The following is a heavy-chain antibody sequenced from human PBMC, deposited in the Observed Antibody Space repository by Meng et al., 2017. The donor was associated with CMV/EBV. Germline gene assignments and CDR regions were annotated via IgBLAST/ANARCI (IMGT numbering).Heavy chain of an antibody. CDR2: INPNSGGT. CDR3: VRVSLRGGGSKTGGIYYFDY. V-gene: IGHV1-2*02. D-gene: IGHD2-21*01. CDR1: GYTFTGYY. J-gene: IGHJ4*02. Sequence: ASVKVSCKASGYTFTGYYMHWVRQAPGQGLEWMGWINPNSGGTNYAQKFQGRVTMTRDTSISTAYMELSRLRSDDTAVYYCVRVSLRGGGSKTGGIYYFDYWGQGTLVTVSS.